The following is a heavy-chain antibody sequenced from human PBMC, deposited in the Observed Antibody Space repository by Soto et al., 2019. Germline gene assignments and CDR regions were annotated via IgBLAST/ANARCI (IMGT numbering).Heavy chain of an antibody. V-gene: IGHV3-23*01. D-gene: IGHD6-6*01. CDR2: ISGSGGST. Sequence: PGGSLRLASAASGSTFSSYAMRWVRQAPGKGLEWVSAISGSGGSTYYADSVKGRFTISRDNSKNTLFLQMNGLRAEDTGVYDSAKETAASSSSQPFDYCGPGTLVTVSS. CDR3: AKETAASSSSQPFDY. J-gene: IGHJ4*02. CDR1: GSTFSSYA.